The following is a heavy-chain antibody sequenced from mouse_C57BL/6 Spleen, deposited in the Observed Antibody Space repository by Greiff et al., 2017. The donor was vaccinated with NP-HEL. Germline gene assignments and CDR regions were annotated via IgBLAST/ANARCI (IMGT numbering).Heavy chain of an antibody. D-gene: IGHD2-4*01. V-gene: IGHV14-1*01. CDR2: IDPEDGDT. J-gene: IGHJ3*01. CDR3: TTWILRRRAWFAY. CDR1: GFNIKDYY. Sequence: EVQLQQSGAELVRPGASVKLSCTASGFNIKDYYMHWVKQRPEQGLEWIGRIDPEDGDTEYAPKFQGKATMTADTSSNTAYLQLSSLTSEDTAVYYCTTWILRRRAWFAYWGQGTLVTVSA.